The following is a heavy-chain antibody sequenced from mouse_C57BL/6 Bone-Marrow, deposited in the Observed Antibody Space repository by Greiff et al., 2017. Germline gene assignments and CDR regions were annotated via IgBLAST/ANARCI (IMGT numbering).Heavy chain of an antibody. CDR3: ARQNYLDY. CDR1: GYTFTSYW. CDR2: IDPSDSYT. J-gene: IGHJ2*01. V-gene: IGHV1-69*01. Sequence: QVQLQQPGAELVMPGASVKLSCKASGYTFTSYWMHWVKQRPGQGLEWIGEIDPSDSYTNYNQKFKGKSTLTVDKSSSTAYMQLSSLTSEDSAVYYCARQNYLDYWGKGTTLTVSS. D-gene: IGHD1-1*02.